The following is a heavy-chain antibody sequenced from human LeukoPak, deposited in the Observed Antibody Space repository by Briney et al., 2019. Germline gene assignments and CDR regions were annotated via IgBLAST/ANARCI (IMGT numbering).Heavy chain of an antibody. CDR1: GGSISSYY. J-gene: IGHJ4*02. Sequence: SETLSLTCTVSGGSISSYYWSWIRQPPGKGLEWIGYIYYSGSTNYNPSLKSRVTISVDSSKNQFSLKLSSVTAADTAVYYWASSLAVAGQFDYWGRGTLVTVSS. CDR3: ASSLAVAGQFDY. D-gene: IGHD6-19*01. CDR2: IYYSGST. V-gene: IGHV4-59*08.